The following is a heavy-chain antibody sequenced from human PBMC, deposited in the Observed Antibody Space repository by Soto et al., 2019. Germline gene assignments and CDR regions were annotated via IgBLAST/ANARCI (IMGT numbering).Heavy chain of an antibody. CDR3: AKANNFWSSYLDF. D-gene: IGHD3-3*01. J-gene: IGHJ4*02. Sequence: GSLRLSCAASGFTFNTYAMSWVRQAPGKGLEWVSGISSSGGSTYYADSVKGRFTISRDNSKNTVFLQMNNLRAEETAVYYCAKANNFWSSYLDFWGQGTLVTV. CDR2: ISSSGGST. CDR1: GFTFNTYA. V-gene: IGHV3-23*01.